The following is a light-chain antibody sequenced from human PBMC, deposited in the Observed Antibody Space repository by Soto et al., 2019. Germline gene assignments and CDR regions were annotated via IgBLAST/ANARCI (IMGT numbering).Light chain of an antibody. Sequence: QSVLTQPPSVSGAPGQRGTISCTGSSSSIGAGYDVHWYQQLPGTAPKLLIYANNNRPSGVPDRFSGSKSGTSASLAITGLQAEDEADYYCQSYDSGLSGAIFGGGTKLTVL. CDR3: QSYDSGLSGAI. J-gene: IGLJ2*01. CDR1: SSSIGAGYD. CDR2: ANN. V-gene: IGLV1-40*01.